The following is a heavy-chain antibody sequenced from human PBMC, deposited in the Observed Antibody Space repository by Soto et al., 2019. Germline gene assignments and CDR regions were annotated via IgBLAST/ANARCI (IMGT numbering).Heavy chain of an antibody. D-gene: IGHD3-3*02. CDR3: ARFNIFGADISPPYYYGLAV. J-gene: IGHJ6*02. CDR2: ISGYNGDT. V-gene: IGHV1-18*01. Sequence: QVQLVQSGGEVKKPGASVKVSCKASGYTFTRYGISWVRQAPGQGPEWMGWISGYNGDTNYAQKFPGRVTMTTARSAGTAYMEVESLRSDDTAVYYCARFNIFGADISPPYYYGLAVWGQGTTVTVSS. CDR1: GYTFTRYG.